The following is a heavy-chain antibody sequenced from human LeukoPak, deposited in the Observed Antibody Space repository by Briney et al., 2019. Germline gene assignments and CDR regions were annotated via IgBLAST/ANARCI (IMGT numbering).Heavy chain of an antibody. CDR3: ARLWGSGSYDLFDY. J-gene: IGHJ4*02. CDR1: GGTFSSYA. V-gene: IGHV1-69*04. D-gene: IGHD1-26*01. CDR2: IIPILGIA. Sequence: ASVKVSCKASGGTFSSYAISWVRQAPGQGLEWMGRIIPILGIANYAQKFQGRVTITTDESTSTAYMELSSLRSEDTAVYYCARLWGSGSYDLFDYWGQGTLVTVSS.